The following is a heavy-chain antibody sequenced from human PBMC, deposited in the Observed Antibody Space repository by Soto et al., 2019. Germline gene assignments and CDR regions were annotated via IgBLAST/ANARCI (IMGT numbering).Heavy chain of an antibody. CDR2: IYYSGST. CDR1: GGSISSGDYY. D-gene: IGHD6-19*01. Sequence: PSETLSLTCTVSGGSISSGDYYWSWIRQPPGKGLEWIGYIYYSGSTYYNPSLKSRVTISVDTSKNQFSLKLSSVTAADTAVYYCARVPYSSGWYAPYYYYGMDVWGQGTTVTVSS. V-gene: IGHV4-30-4*01. J-gene: IGHJ6*02. CDR3: ARVPYSSGWYAPYYYYGMDV.